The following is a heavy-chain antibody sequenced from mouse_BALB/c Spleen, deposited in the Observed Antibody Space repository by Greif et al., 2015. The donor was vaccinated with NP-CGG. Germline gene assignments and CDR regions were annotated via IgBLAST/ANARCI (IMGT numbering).Heavy chain of an antibody. CDR2: INPSNGGT. J-gene: IGHJ4*01. D-gene: IGHD4-1*01. CDR1: GYTFTSYY. Sequence: VQLQQSGAELVKPGASVKLSCKASGYTFTSYYMYWVKQRPGQGLEWIGGINPSNGGTNFNEKFKSKATLTVDKSSSTAYMQLSSLTPEDSAVYYCTRWGWDAMDYWGQGTSVTVSS. V-gene: IGHV1S81*02. CDR3: TRWGWDAMDY.